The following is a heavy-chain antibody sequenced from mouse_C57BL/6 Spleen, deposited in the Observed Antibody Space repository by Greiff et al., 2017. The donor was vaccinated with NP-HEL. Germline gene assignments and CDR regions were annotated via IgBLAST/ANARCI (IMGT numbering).Heavy chain of an antibody. Sequence: QVQLQQPGAELVRPGSSVKLSCKASGYTFTSYWMHWVKQRPIQGLEWIGNIDPSDSETHYNQKFKDKATLTVDKSSSTAYMQLSSLTSEDSAVYYCASSNMVTTGYYFDYWGQGTTLTVSS. V-gene: IGHV1-52*01. D-gene: IGHD2-2*01. J-gene: IGHJ2*01. CDR1: GYTFTSYW. CDR2: IDPSDSET. CDR3: ASSNMVTTGYYFDY.